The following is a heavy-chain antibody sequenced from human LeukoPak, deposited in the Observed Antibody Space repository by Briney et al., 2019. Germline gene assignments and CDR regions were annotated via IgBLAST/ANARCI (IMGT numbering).Heavy chain of an antibody. Sequence: GGSLRLSCAASGFTFSSYAVHWVRQAPGKGLEWVAVISSDGNNKYYADSVKGRFTLSRDNSKNTLYLQMNSLRAEDTAVYYCARDAPRNLYDILTGYLGYWGQGTLVTVSS. D-gene: IGHD3-9*01. CDR1: GFTFSSYA. V-gene: IGHV3-30-3*01. J-gene: IGHJ4*02. CDR2: ISSDGNNK. CDR3: ARDAPRNLYDILTGYLGY.